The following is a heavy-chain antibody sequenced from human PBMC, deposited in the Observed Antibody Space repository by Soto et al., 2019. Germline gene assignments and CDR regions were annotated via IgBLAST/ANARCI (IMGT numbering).Heavy chain of an antibody. J-gene: IGHJ5*02. CDR2: ISGSGGST. D-gene: IGHD2-15*01. CDR1: GFTFSSCA. CDR3: AKDPRSDPWFDP. V-gene: IGHV3-23*01. Sequence: GVSLRLSCAASGFTFSSCAMSWVRQAPGKGLEWVSAISGSGGSTYYADSVKGRFTISRDNSKNTLYLQMNSLRAEDTAVYYCAKDPRSDPWFDPWGQGTLVTVSS.